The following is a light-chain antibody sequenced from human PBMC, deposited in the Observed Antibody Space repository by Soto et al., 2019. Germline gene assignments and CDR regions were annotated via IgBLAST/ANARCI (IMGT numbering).Light chain of an antibody. CDR1: QSVDIN. J-gene: IGKJ1*01. Sequence: TQSPATLSVSPGERVTLSCRASQSVDINLAWYQQKPGQAPRLLIYGASNRATGIPDRFSGSGSGTDFTLTISRLEPEDFAVYYCQQYGSSGTFGQGTKVDIK. V-gene: IGKV3-20*01. CDR2: GAS. CDR3: QQYGSSGT.